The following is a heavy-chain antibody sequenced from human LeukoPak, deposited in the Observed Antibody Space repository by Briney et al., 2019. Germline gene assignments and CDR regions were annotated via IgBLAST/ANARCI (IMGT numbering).Heavy chain of an antibody. CDR2: IIPILGIA. Sequence: SVKVSCEASGGTFSSYTISWVRQAPGQGLEWMGRIIPILGIANYAQKFQGRATITADKSTGTAYMELSSLRSEDTAVYYCATFYGSGRIMVDIWGQGTMVTVSS. CDR1: GGTFSSYT. V-gene: IGHV1-69*02. CDR3: ATFYGSGRIMVDI. J-gene: IGHJ3*02. D-gene: IGHD3-10*01.